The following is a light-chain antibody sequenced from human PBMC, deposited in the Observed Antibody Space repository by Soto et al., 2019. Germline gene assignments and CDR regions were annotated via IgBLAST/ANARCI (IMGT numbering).Light chain of an antibody. CDR1: PAIGNY. CDR2: DAS. V-gene: IGKV1-27*01. CDR3: QKYNIAPWT. Sequence: DIQMTQSPSSLSASVGDIVTITCRASPAIGNYLAWYQRKPGKVPQLLIYDASTLQSGVPSRFSGSGSGTDFTLTISSLQPEDVATYYCQKYNIAPWTFGQGTNVEIK. J-gene: IGKJ1*01.